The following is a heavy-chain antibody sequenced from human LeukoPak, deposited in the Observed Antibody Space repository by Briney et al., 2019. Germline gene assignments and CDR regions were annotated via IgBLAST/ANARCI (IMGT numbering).Heavy chain of an antibody. D-gene: IGHD2-15*01. Sequence: PGGPLRLSCAAPGFTFRDHWMSWVGQAPGKGLEWLANKKQDESKRYYVDSVKGRFTISRDNAKNSLYLQINSLRAEDTAVYYCAREASLYCSGNDCYWAFDRWGQGTLVTVSS. V-gene: IGHV3-7*01. CDR3: AREASLYCSGNDCYWAFDR. CDR1: GFTFRDHW. J-gene: IGHJ5*02. CDR2: KKQDESKR.